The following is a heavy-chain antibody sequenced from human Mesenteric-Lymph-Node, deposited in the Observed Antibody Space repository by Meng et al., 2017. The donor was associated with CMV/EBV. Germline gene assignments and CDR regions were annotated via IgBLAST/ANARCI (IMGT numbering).Heavy chain of an antibody. Sequence: SVKVSCKASGGTFSRFAISWVRQAPGQGLEWMGGIIPFLGTANYAQKFRGRVTITTDESSSTVYMDLTSLGSEDTAVYYCARANIQLERKAAFDIWGQGTMVTVSS. D-gene: IGHD1-1*01. CDR1: GGTFSRFA. CDR2: IIPFLGTA. V-gene: IGHV1-69*05. CDR3: ARANIQLERKAAFDI. J-gene: IGHJ3*02.